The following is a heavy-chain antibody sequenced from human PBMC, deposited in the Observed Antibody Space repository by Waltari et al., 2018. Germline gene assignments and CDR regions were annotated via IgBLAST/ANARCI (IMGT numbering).Heavy chain of an antibody. CDR3: ARHGGGYCSSTSCFPPGFDY. D-gene: IGHD2-2*01. V-gene: IGHV4-59*08. Sequence: QVQLQESGPGLVKPSETLSLTCTVPGGSISSYYWSWIRQPPGKGLEWIGYIYYSGSTNYNPSLKSRVTISVDTSKNQFSLKLSSVTAADTAVYYCARHGGGYCSSTSCFPPGFDYWGQGTLVTVSS. CDR1: GGSISSYY. CDR2: IYYSGST. J-gene: IGHJ4*02.